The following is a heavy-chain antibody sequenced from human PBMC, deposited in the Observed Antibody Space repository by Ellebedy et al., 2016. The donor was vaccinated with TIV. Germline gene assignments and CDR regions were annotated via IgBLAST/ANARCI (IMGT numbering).Heavy chain of an antibody. D-gene: IGHD6-13*01. Sequence: ASVKVSXKASRYTFTAFYMHWVRQAPGQGLEWMGIINPTGGSTTYAQKFQGRVTMTRDTSTSTVYVELSSLRSEDTAVYYCASRSRSGLVAVGNDYYAMDVWGQGTTVTVSS. J-gene: IGHJ6*02. V-gene: IGHV1-46*01. CDR2: INPTGGST. CDR1: RYTFTAFY. CDR3: ASRSRSGLVAVGNDYYAMDV.